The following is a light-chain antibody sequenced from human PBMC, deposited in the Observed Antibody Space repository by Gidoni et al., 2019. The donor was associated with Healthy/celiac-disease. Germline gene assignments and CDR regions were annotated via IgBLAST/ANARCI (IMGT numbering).Light chain of an antibody. CDR2: AAS. CDR1: QGIRSY. V-gene: IGKV1-9*01. CDR3: QHQAT. J-gene: IGKJ2*01. Sequence: QFTQSPSFLSASLGDRVTITCLASQGIRSYLAWYQQKPGKAPKLRIYAASTVQSGVPSRFRGSGSGTEFTLTISSLQPEDFATYDCQHQATFGQGTKLEIK.